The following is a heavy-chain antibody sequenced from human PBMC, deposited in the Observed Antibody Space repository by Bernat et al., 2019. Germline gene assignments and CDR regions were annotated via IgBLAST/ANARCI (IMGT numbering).Heavy chain of an antibody. D-gene: IGHD5-12*01. Sequence: EVQLVESGGGLVQPGGSLRLSCAASGFTFSSYAMNWVRQAPGKGLEWVSAISGSGDRTYYADSVKGRFTISRDTSKNTLDLQMNSLRAEDTAIYYCARRDLPDPGWLPLFEYWGQGALVTVSS. CDR2: ISGSGDRT. CDR3: ARRDLPDPGWLPLFEY. V-gene: IGHV3-23*04. CDR1: GFTFSSYA. J-gene: IGHJ4*02.